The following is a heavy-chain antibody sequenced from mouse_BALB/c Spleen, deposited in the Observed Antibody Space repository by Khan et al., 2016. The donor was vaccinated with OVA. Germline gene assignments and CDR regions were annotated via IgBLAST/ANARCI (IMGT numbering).Heavy chain of an antibody. J-gene: IGHJ4*01. D-gene: IGHD2-14*01. CDR1: GYTFTNNG. V-gene: IGHV9-1*02. Sequence: QIQLVQSGPELKKPGETVKISCKASGYTFTNNGMNWVKQNPGKGLKWMGWINTYTGEPTYVDDFKGRFAFSLESSATTAYLQINNLKNEDKATYFCAREGYDGTMDYWGQGTSVTVSS. CDR3: AREGYDGTMDY. CDR2: INTYTGEP.